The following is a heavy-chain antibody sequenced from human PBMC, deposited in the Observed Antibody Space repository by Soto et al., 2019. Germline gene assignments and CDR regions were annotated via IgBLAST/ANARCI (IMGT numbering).Heavy chain of an antibody. V-gene: IGHV1-18*04. CDR1: GYTFTSYG. CDR2: ISAYNGNT. D-gene: IGHD3-22*01. Sequence: QVQLVQSGAEVKKPGASVKVSCKASGYTFTSYGISWVRQAPGQGLEWMGWISAYNGNTNYTQKLQGRVTMTTDTPTSTAYMELRSLRSEDTAVYYCASPGDSSGYYDYWGQGTLVTVSS. CDR3: ASPGDSSGYYDY. J-gene: IGHJ4*02.